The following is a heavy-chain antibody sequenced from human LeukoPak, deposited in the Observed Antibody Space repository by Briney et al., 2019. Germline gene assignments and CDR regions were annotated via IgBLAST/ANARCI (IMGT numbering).Heavy chain of an antibody. D-gene: IGHD3/OR15-3a*01. CDR1: GFTVSSNY. CDR3: ARDQFDFGLFDY. CDR2: IYSGGST. J-gene: IGHJ4*02. Sequence: GGSLRLSCAASGFTVSSNYMSWVRQAPGKGLEWVSVIYSGGSTYYADSVKGRFTISRDSSKNTLYLQMNSLRAEDTAVYYCARDQFDFGLFDYWGQGTLVTVSS. V-gene: IGHV3-53*01.